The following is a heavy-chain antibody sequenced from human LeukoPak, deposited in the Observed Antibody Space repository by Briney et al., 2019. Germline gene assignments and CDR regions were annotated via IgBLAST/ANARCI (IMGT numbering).Heavy chain of an antibody. J-gene: IGHJ6*03. D-gene: IGHD5-18*01. CDR1: GGTFSSYA. CDR3: ARDLVHVGLDTQYYYMDV. V-gene: IGHV1-69*05. CDR2: IIPIFGTA. Sequence: GASVKVSCKASGGTFSSYAITWVRQAPGQGLEWMGGIIPIFGTANYAQKFQGRVTITTDESTSTAYMELSSLRSEDTAVYYCARDLVHVGLDTQYYYMDVWGKGTTVTVSS.